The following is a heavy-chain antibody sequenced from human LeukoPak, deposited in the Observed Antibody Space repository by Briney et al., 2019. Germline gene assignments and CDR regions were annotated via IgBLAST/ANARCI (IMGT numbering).Heavy chain of an antibody. Sequence: GGSLRLSCAASGFTFSSYSMNWVRQAPGKGLEWVSSISSSSSYIYYADSVKGRFTISRDNAKNSLYLQMNSLRAEDTAVYYCARKEGIAADFDYWRQGTLVTVSS. CDR2: ISSSSSYI. CDR3: ARKEGIAADFDY. D-gene: IGHD6-13*01. J-gene: IGHJ4*02. CDR1: GFTFSSYS. V-gene: IGHV3-21*01.